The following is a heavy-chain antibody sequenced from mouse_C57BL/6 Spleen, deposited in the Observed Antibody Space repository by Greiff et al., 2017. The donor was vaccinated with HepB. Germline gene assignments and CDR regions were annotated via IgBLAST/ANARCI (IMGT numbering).Heavy chain of an antibody. CDR2: ISSGSSTI. J-gene: IGHJ4*01. CDR3: ARKVPYAMDY. D-gene: IGHD1-3*01. V-gene: IGHV5-17*01. Sequence: DVKLVESGGGLVKPGGSLKLPCAASGFTFSDYGMHWVRQAPEKGLEWVAYISSGSSTIYYADTVKGRFTISRDNAKNTLFLQMTSLRSEDTAMYYCARKVPYAMDYWGQGTSVTVSS. CDR1: GFTFSDYG.